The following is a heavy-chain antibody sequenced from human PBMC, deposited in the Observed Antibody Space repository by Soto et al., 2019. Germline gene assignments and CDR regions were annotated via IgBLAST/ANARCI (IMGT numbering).Heavy chain of an antibody. D-gene: IGHD6-13*01. J-gene: IGHJ6*02. CDR2: ISYDGSNK. CDR1: GFTFSSYA. V-gene: IGHV3-30-3*01. CDR3: ARVMYSSSWYLKYYYYGMDV. Sequence: QVQLVESGGGVVQPGRSLRLSCAASGFTFSSYAMHWVRQAPGKGLEWVAVISYDGSNKYYADSVKGRFTISRDNSKNTLYLQMNSLRAEDTAVYYCARVMYSSSWYLKYYYYGMDVWGQGTTVTVSS.